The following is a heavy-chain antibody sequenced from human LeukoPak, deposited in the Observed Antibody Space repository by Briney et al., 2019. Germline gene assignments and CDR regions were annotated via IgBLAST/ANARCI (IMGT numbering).Heavy chain of an antibody. CDR1: GLTVSSNY. CDR3: ARDQGDSNGYFFDY. V-gene: IGHV3-53*01. D-gene: IGHD3-22*01. Sequence: PGGSLRLSCAASGLTVSSNYMSGVREAPGKGLEWVLVIYSGGSTYYADSVKGQFTISRDNSKNTMYLQMKDLRAEDTRVYYCARDQGDSNGYFFDYWGQGTLVTVSS. CDR2: IYSGGST. J-gene: IGHJ4*02.